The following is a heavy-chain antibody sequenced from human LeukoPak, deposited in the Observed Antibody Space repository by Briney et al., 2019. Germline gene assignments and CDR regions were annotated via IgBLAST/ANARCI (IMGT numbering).Heavy chain of an antibody. CDR1: GGSMSPYH. V-gene: IGHV4-59*08. Sequence: PSETLSLTCTVSGGSMSPYHWGWIRQPPGKGLEWTGYIYYSGSTNYNPSLNSRVTISVDTSRNQFSLRLSSVTAADTAIYYCARAVSGRFDYWGQGTLVTVSS. CDR3: ARAVSGRFDY. J-gene: IGHJ4*02. CDR2: IYYSGST. D-gene: IGHD6-19*01.